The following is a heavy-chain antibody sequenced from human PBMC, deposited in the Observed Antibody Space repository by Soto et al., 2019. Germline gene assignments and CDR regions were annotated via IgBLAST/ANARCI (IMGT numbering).Heavy chain of an antibody. D-gene: IGHD3-10*01. CDR1: GYTFTNYE. CDR3: ARMASSGSLNWFDP. J-gene: IGHJ5*02. CDR2: MNPGSGNT. V-gene: IGHV1-8*01. Sequence: QVQLLQSGAEVKEPGASVRVSCKASGYTFTNYEITWVRQATGQGLEWMGWMNPGSGNTDYAHKFQGRVTMTRDISINTAYMELSSLGSDDTAIYYCARMASSGSLNWFDPWGQGTLVTVSS.